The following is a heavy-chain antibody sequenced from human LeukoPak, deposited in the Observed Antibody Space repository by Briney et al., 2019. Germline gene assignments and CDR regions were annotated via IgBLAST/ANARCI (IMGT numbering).Heavy chain of an antibody. Sequence: GGSRRLCRTASGFTFGDYALSWVSQAPGRGLEWVGFIRSKAYGGTTEYAASVKGRFTISRDDCKSIAYLQMNSLKTEDTAVYYCTREKVWFGELLSYYYGMDVWGQGCTFTVSS. D-gene: IGHD3-10*01. V-gene: IGHV3-49*04. J-gene: IGHJ6*02. CDR3: TREKVWFGELLSYYYGMDV. CDR1: GFTFGDYA. CDR2: IRSKAYGGTT.